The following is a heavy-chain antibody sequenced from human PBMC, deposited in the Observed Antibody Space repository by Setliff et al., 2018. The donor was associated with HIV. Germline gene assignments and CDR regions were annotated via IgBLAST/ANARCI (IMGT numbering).Heavy chain of an antibody. CDR3: TREGSYYDRTGYWPVFDD. CDR1: GGSLTGYF. D-gene: IGHD3-22*01. V-gene: IGHV4-34*01. J-gene: IGHJ4*02. Sequence: KPSETLSLTCAVYGGSLTGYFWTWIRQSPGKGLEWVGQVNRDGGAHYNPSLRSRVTISVDTSKNQFSLKLTSMTAADTAVYFCTREGSYYDRTGYWPVFDDWGQGTLVTVSS. CDR2: VNRDGGA.